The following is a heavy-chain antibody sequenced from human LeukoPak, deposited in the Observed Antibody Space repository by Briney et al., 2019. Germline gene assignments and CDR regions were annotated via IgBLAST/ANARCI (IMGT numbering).Heavy chain of an antibody. V-gene: IGHV3-33*03. J-gene: IGHJ5*02. CDR2: IWYDGSNK. CDR3: AKDIRPRDYYGSGSYPNWFDP. Sequence: PGRSLRLSCAASGFTFSSYGMHWVRQAPGKGLEWVAVIWYDGSNKYYADSVKGRFTISRDNAKNSLYLQMNSLRAEDTALYYCAKDIRPRDYYGSGSYPNWFDPWGQGTLVTVSS. CDR1: GFTFSSYG. D-gene: IGHD3-10*01.